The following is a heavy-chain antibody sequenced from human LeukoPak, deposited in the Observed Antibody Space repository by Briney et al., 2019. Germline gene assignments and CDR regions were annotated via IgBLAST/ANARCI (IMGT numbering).Heavy chain of an antibody. CDR3: TAVTALYYFDY. CDR1: GGSISSGGYS. Sequence: SETLSLTCAVFGGSISSGGYSWSWIRQPPGKGLEWIGYIYHSGSTYYNPSLKSRVTISVDRSKNQFSLKLSSVTATDTAVYYCTAVTALYYFDYWGQGTLVTVSS. D-gene: IGHD4-17*01. J-gene: IGHJ4*02. V-gene: IGHV4-30-2*01. CDR2: IYHSGST.